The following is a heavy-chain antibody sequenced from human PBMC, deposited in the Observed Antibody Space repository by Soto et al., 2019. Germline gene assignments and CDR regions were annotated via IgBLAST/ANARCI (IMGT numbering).Heavy chain of an antibody. D-gene: IGHD6-19*01. CDR3: AREKAVAGTELPPDY. Sequence: QVQLQQWGAGLLKPSETLSLTCAVYGGSFSGYYWSWIRQPPGKGLEWIGEINHSGSTNYNPSLKSRVTISVDTSKNQFSLKLSSVTAADTAVYYCAREKAVAGTELPPDYWGQGTLVTVSS. CDR2: INHSGST. J-gene: IGHJ4*02. CDR1: GGSFSGYY. V-gene: IGHV4-34*01.